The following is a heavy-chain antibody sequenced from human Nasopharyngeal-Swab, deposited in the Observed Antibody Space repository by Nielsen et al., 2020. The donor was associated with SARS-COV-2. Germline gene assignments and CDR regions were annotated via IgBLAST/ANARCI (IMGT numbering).Heavy chain of an antibody. CDR2: ISYDGSNK. CDR3: AKDVTVGGLLGSGGGGMDV. Sequence: GESLKISCAASGFTFSSYGMHWVRQAPGKGLEWVAVISYDGSNKYYADSVKGRFTISRDNSKNTLYMQMNRLRLEDTAVYYCAKDVTVGGLLGSGGGGMDVWGQGTTVTVSS. CDR1: GFTFSSYG. J-gene: IGHJ6*02. D-gene: IGHD3-10*01. V-gene: IGHV3-30*18.